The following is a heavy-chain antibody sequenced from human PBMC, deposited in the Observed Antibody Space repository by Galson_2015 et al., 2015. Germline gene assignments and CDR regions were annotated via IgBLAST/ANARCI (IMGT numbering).Heavy chain of an antibody. CDR2: INADYGNT. J-gene: IGHJ2*01. Sequence: SVKVSCKASGHTFTNYPLHWVRQAPGQRLEWMGWINADYGNTKYSQKFQGRVTITGDTSASTAYMELRSLRSEDTAVYFCARLQYYYDSSGYLVRYFDLWGRGTLVTVSP. CDR1: GHTFTNYP. CDR3: ARLQYYYDSSGYLVRYFDL. V-gene: IGHV1-3*01. D-gene: IGHD3-22*01.